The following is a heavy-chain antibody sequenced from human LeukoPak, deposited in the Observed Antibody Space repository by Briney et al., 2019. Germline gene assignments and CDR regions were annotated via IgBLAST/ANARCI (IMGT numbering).Heavy chain of an antibody. D-gene: IGHD2-2*02. CDR2: ISGSGGST. CDR1: GFTFSSYA. V-gene: IGHV3-23*01. J-gene: IGHJ6*03. CDR3: AKDGDGYCSSTSCYRGEDYYYYMDV. Sequence: GGSLRLSCAASGFTFSSYAMSWVRQAPGQGLEWVSAISGSGGSTYYADSVKGRFTISGDNSKNTLYLQMNSLRAEDTAVYYCAKDGDGYCSSTSCYRGEDYYYYMDVWGKGTTVTVSS.